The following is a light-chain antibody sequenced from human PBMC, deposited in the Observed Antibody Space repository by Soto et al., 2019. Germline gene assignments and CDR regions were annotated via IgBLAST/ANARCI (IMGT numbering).Light chain of an antibody. J-gene: IGLJ3*02. Sequence: QSVLTQPPSVSGAPGQRVSISCTGSNTNIGAGYDVNWYQQLPGTAPKLLIYANINRPSGVPDRFSGSKSGASAFLVITGLQAEDEADYYCQSYDSSLRAWKVFGGGTKPTVL. CDR1: NTNIGAGYD. V-gene: IGLV1-40*01. CDR3: QSYDSSLRAWKV. CDR2: ANI.